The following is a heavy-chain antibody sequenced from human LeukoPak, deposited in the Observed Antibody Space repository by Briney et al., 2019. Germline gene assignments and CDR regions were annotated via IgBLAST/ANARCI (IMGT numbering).Heavy chain of an antibody. CDR1: GFTFSDYY. D-gene: IGHD3-10*01. V-gene: IGHV3-11*01. J-gene: IGHJ5*02. CDR2: ISSSGSTI. Sequence: GGSLRLSCAASGFTFSDYYMSWIRQAPGKGLEWVSCISSSGSTIYHADSVKGRFTISRDNAKNSLYLQMNSLRAEDTAVYYCARDYTGNWFDPWGQGTLVTVSS. CDR3: ARDYTGNWFDP.